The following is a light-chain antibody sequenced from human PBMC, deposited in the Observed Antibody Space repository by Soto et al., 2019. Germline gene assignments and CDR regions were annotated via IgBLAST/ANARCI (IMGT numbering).Light chain of an antibody. CDR2: KAS. J-gene: IGKJ1*01. V-gene: IGKV1-5*03. CDR1: NSIRSW. CDR3: QQHNTDQQT. Sequence: IQVVLCSSKLSASVGDRATISCRASNSIRSWLAWYQQKPGKAPKFLIYKASSLESGVPSRFSGSGSGTEFTLTISSLQLDVLGTCDCQQHNTDQQTFGHGSKVAV.